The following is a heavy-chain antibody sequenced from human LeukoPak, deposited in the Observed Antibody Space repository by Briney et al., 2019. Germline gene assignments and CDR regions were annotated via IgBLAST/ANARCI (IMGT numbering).Heavy chain of an antibody. CDR2: IYYSGST. J-gene: IGHJ5*02. CDR3: ARGSLTTVTKGGFDP. CDR1: GGSISSSDYY. D-gene: IGHD4-17*01. Sequence: SETLSLTCTVSGGSISSSDYYWGWIRQPPGKGLEWIGSIYYSGSTYYNPSLKSRVTISVDTSKNQFSLKLSSVTAADTAVYYCARGSLTTVTKGGFDPWGQGTLVTVSS. V-gene: IGHV4-39*07.